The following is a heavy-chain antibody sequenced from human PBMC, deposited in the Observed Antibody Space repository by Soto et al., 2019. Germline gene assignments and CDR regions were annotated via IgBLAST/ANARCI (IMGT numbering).Heavy chain of an antibody. V-gene: IGHV1-18*01. D-gene: IGHD6-19*01. CDR3: ARGEPGSGRYGGNWLDP. J-gene: IGHJ5*02. Sequence: ASVKVSCKASGYTFTSYGISWVRQAPGQGLEWMGWISAYNGNTNSAQKLQGRVTMTTDTSTSTAYMELRSLRSDDTAVYYCARGEPGSGRYGGNWLDPWGQGTLVTVSS. CDR2: ISAYNGNT. CDR1: GYTFTSYG.